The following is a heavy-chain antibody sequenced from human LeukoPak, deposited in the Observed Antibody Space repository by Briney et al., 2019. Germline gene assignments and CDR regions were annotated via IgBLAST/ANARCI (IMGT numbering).Heavy chain of an antibody. D-gene: IGHD1-1*01. CDR3: ARNDGNAALDI. V-gene: IGHV4-59*12. J-gene: IGHJ3*02. CDR1: GGSISSYY. Sequence: SETLSLTCTVSGGSISSYYWSWIRQPPGKGLEWIGYIYYSGSTNYNPSLKSRVTISVDKSKSQFSLKLNSVTAADTAVYYCARNDGNAALDIWGQGTMVTVSS. CDR2: IYYSGST.